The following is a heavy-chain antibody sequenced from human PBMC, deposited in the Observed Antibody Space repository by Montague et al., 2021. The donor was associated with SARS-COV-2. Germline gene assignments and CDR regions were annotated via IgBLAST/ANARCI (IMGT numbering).Heavy chain of an antibody. CDR2: IYSSGST. Sequence: SETLSLTCTVSGGSINSGSYHWSWIRQPAGKGLEWIGRIYSSGSTNYNPSLKSRVTISVDASKNLFSLKLSSVTVADTAFYYCARGSVELNGNAFEIWGQGTMVTVSS. CDR1: GGSINSGSYH. D-gene: IGHD5-24*01. CDR3: ARGSVELNGNAFEI. V-gene: IGHV4-61*10. J-gene: IGHJ3*02.